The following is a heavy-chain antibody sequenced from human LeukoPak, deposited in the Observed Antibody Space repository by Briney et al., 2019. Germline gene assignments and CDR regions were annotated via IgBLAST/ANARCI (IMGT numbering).Heavy chain of an antibody. CDR1: GFTFSSYS. D-gene: IGHD3-3*01. CDR2: ISSSSSYI. CDR3: ARGAFWSGYYRYFDY. V-gene: IGHV3-21*01. Sequence: TGGSLRLSCAASGFTFSSYSMNWVRRAPGKGLEWVSSISSSSSYIYYADSVKGRFTISRDNAKNSLYLQTNSLRAEDTAVYYCARGAFWSGYYRYFDYWGQGTLVTVSS. J-gene: IGHJ4*02.